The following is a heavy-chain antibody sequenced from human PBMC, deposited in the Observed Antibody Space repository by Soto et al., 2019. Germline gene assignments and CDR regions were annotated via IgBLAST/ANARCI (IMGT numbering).Heavy chain of an antibody. V-gene: IGHV3-53*01. CDR2: IFTRGTA. CDR1: CFSVNDSY. J-gene: IGHJ4*02. D-gene: IGHD3-22*01. CDR3: TKLWGYYFES. Sequence: XGSLRLTGTASCFSVNDSYMSWVRQAPGKSPEWVAVIFTRGTAHYADSVTGRFTFSRDNSKRTLNLQLNNLRAEDTAAYYCTKLWGYYFESWGQGTLVTVSS.